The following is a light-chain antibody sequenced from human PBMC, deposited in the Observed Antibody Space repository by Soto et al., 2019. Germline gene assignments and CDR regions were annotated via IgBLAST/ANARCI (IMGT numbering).Light chain of an antibody. CDR3: QHYTNWLGT. J-gene: IGKJ4*01. CDR1: QAISSN. V-gene: IGKV3-15*01. Sequence: EIVMTQSPATLSVSRGERATLSCRANQAISSNVAWYQQKPGQAPRLLIYGASTRATGIPDRFSGSGSGTEFTLTISSLQSEDFAVYYCQHYTNWLGTFGGGTKVDIK. CDR2: GAS.